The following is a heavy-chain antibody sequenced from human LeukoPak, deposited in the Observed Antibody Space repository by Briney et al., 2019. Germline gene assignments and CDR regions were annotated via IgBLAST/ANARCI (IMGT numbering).Heavy chain of an antibody. V-gene: IGHV1-2*02. J-gene: IGHJ5*02. CDR3: ARTYYDFWSGYPNWFDP. CDR2: INPNSGGT. D-gene: IGHD3-3*01. Sequence: ASVKVSCKASGYTFTGYYMHWVRQAPGQGLEWMGWINPNSGGTNYAQKFQGRVTVTRDTSISTAYMELSRLRSDDTAVYYCARTYYDFWSGYPNWFDPWGQGTLVTVSS. CDR1: GYTFTGYY.